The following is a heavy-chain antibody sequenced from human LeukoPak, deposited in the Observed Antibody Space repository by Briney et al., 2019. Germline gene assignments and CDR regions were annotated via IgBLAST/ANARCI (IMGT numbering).Heavy chain of an antibody. Sequence: GGSLRLSCAASGFTFSSYWMHWVRQAPGKGLVWVSRINSDGSSTSYADSVKGRFTISRDNAKNTLYLQMNSLRAEDTAVYYCARVSAPYYYYYYMDVWGKGTTVTVSS. J-gene: IGHJ6*03. V-gene: IGHV3-74*01. CDR1: GFTFSSYW. D-gene: IGHD6-25*01. CDR3: ARVSAPYYYYYYMDV. CDR2: INSDGSST.